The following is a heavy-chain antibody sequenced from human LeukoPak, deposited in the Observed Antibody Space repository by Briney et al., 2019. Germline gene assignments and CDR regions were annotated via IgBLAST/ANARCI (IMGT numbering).Heavy chain of an antibody. Sequence: SETLSLTCTVSGGPISSSSYYWGWIRQPPGKGLEWIGSIYYSGSTYYNPSLKSRVTISVDTSKNQFSLKLSSVTAADTAVYYCARDLAAAGTPPGYFQHWGQGTLVTVSS. D-gene: IGHD6-13*01. CDR3: ARDLAAAGTPPGYFQH. CDR1: GGPISSSSYY. CDR2: IYYSGST. J-gene: IGHJ1*01. V-gene: IGHV4-39*07.